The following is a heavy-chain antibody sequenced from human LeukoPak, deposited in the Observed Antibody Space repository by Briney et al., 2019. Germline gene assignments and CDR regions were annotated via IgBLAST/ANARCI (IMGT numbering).Heavy chain of an antibody. CDR1: GGSFSGYY. D-gene: IGHD2-21*02. CDR2: INHTGST. J-gene: IGHJ4*02. CDR3: ARDYGPTVTATERFDY. Sequence: PSETLSLTCAVYGGSFSGYYWSWIRQPPGKGLEWIGEINHTGSTNYNPSLKSRVTISADTSKNQFSLNLSSVTAADTAVYYCARDYGPTVTATERFDYWGQGTLFTVSS. V-gene: IGHV4-34*01.